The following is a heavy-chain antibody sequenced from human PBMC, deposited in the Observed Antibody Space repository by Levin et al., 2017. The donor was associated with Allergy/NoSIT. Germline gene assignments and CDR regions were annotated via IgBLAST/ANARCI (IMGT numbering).Heavy chain of an antibody. V-gene: IGHV3-23*01. CDR1: GFTFSSYA. Sequence: GGSLRLSCAASGFTFSSYAMSWVRQAPGKGLEWVSTISGSGGSTYYADSVKGRFTISRDNSKHTLYLQMNSLRAEDTAVYYCAKDLPDFVMVVTTTLQYYFDYWGQGTLVTVSS. D-gene: IGHD2-15*01. CDR3: AKDLPDFVMVVTTTLQYYFDY. CDR2: ISGSGGST. J-gene: IGHJ4*02.